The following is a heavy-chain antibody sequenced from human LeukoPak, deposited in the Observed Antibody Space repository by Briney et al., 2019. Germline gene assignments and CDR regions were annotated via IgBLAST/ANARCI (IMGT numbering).Heavy chain of an antibody. CDR2: ITRSSSPI. Sequence: GGSLRLSCAASGFTFSSYSMNWVRQAPGKGLKWVAYITRSSSPIYYADSVKGRFTISRDNVENSLHLQMNSLRAEDTAMYYCTRDPHALDYWGQGTLVTVSS. J-gene: IGHJ4*02. CDR1: GFTFSSYS. CDR3: TRDPHALDY. V-gene: IGHV3-48*01.